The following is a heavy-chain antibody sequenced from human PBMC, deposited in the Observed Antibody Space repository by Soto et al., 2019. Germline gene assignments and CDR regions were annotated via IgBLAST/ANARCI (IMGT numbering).Heavy chain of an antibody. CDR2: IYYSGST. V-gene: IGHV4-39*01. CDR3: ARLDYYGSGTHSAYYYGMDV. CDR1: GGSISSSSYY. D-gene: IGHD3-10*01. Sequence: PSETLSLTCTVSGGSISSSSYYWGWIRQPPGKGLEWIGSIYYSGSTYCNPSLKSRVTISVDTSKNQFSLKLSSVTAADTAVYYCARLDYYGSGTHSAYYYGMDVWGQGTTDTVSS. J-gene: IGHJ6*02.